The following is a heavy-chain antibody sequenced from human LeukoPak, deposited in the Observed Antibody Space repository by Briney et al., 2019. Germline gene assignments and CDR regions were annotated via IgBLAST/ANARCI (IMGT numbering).Heavy chain of an antibody. CDR2: IYYSGST. V-gene: IGHV4-59*01. J-gene: IGHJ5*02. CDR3: ARGSEYYDFWSGYYGDARWFDP. CDR1: GGSISSYY. Sequence: SSETLSLTCTVSGGSISSYYWSWIRQPPGKGLEWIGYIYYSGSTNYNPSLKSRVTISVDTSKNQFSLKLSSVTAADTAVYYCARGSEYYDFWSGYYGDARWFDPWGQGTLVTVSS. D-gene: IGHD3-3*01.